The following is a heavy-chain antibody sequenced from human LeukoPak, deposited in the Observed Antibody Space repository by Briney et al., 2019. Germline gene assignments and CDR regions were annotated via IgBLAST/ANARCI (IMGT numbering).Heavy chain of an antibody. J-gene: IGHJ4*02. CDR2: IYYSGST. V-gene: IGHV4-59*01. CDR1: GGSISSYY. Sequence: PSETLSLTCTVSGGSISSYYWSWIRQPPGKGLEWIGYIYYSGSTNYNPSLKSRVTISVDTSKNQFSLKLSSVTAADTAVYYCARVRWQQLVFDYWGQGTLVTVSS. CDR3: ARVRWQQLVFDY. D-gene: IGHD6-13*01.